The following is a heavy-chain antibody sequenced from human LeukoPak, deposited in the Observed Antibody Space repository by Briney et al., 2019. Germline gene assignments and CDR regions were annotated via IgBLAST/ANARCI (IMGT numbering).Heavy chain of an antibody. D-gene: IGHD1-20*01. J-gene: IGHJ3*02. V-gene: IGHV4-34*09. CDR3: AREMVSYNYDI. Sequence: SETLSLTCAVYGGSFSGYYWSWIRQPPGKGLEWIGEIDHSGSTYYNPSLKSRVTISVDTSKNQFSLKVRSVTAADTAVYYCAREMVSYNYDIWGQGTMVTVSS. CDR1: GGSFSGYY. CDR2: IDHSGST.